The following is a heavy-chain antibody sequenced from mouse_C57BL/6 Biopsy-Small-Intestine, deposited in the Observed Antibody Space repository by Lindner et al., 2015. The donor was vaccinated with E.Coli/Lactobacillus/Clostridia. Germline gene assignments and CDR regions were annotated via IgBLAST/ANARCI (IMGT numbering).Heavy chain of an antibody. V-gene: IGHV1-81*01. CDR1: GYTFTSYG. D-gene: IGHD2-3*01. CDR2: IYPRSGNT. Sequence: QLQESGAELARPGASVKLSCKASGYTFTSYGISWVKQRTGQGLEWIGEIYPRSGNTYYNEKFKGKATLTADKSSSTAYMELRSLTSEDSAVYFCARGFDGYYGYFDVWGTGTTVTVSS. J-gene: IGHJ1*03. CDR3: ARGFDGYYGYFDV.